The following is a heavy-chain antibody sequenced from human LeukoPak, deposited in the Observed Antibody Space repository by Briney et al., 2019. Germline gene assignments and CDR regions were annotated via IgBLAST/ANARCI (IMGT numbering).Heavy chain of an antibody. CDR2: ISGSGGST. CDR1: GFTFSSYA. J-gene: IGHJ5*02. Sequence: PGGSLRLSCAASGFTFSSYAMSWARQAPGKGLEWVSAISGSGGSTYYADSVKGRFTISRDNSKNTLYLQMNSLRAEDTAVYYCAKLISYGEDFDPWGQGTLVTVSS. CDR3: AKLISYGEDFDP. D-gene: IGHD4-17*01. V-gene: IGHV3-23*01.